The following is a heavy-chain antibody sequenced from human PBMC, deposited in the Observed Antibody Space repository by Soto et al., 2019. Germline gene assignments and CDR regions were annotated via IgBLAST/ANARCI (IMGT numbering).Heavy chain of an antibody. V-gene: IGHV3-15*07. CDR2: IKSKTDGGTT. J-gene: IGHJ6*02. CDR3: TTESRRSETGPYYYCGLAV. CDR1: GFPFSNAW. Sequence: GGSLRLSCAASGFPFSNAWMNWVRQAPGKGLEWVGRIKSKTDGGTTDYAAPVKGRFTISRDDSKNTLYLQMNSLKTEDTAVYYCTTESRRSETGPYYYCGLAVWGQGTTVTVSS. D-gene: IGHD3-10*01.